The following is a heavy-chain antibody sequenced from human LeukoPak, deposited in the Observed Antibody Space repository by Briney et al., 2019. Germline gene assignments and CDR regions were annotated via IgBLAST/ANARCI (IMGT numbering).Heavy chain of an antibody. J-gene: IGHJ4*02. CDR2: INHSGST. CDR1: GGSFSGYY. CDR3: ARVRGGSGWCMILDY. Sequence: SETLSLTCAVYGGSFSGYYWSWIRQPPGKGLEWIGEINHSGSTNYNPSLKSRVTISVDTSKNQFSLKLSSVTAADTAVYYCARVRGGSGWCMILDYWGQGTLVTVSS. D-gene: IGHD6-19*01. V-gene: IGHV4-34*01.